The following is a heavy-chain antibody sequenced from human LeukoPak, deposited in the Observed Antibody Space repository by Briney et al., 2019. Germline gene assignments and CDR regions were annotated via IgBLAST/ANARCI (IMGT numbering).Heavy chain of an antibody. CDR2: ISGSGGST. CDR1: GFTFSSYA. Sequence: GGSLRLSCAASGFTFSSYAMSWVRQAPGKGLEWVSAISGSGGSTYYADSVKGRFTISRDNSKNTLYLQMNSLGAEDTAVYYCAKDSLYSSGWLLDYWGQGTLVTVSS. J-gene: IGHJ4*02. V-gene: IGHV3-23*01. D-gene: IGHD6-19*01. CDR3: AKDSLYSSGWLLDY.